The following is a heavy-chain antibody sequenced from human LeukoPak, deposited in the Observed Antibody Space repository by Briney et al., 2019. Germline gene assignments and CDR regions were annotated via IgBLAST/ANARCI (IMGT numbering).Heavy chain of an antibody. CDR3: ARESITMVRGVPKREFDY. Sequence: SSETLSLTCTVSGGSISSYYWSWIRQPPGKGLEWIGYIYYSGSTNYNPSLKSRVTISVDTSKNQFSLKLSSVTAADTAAYYCARESITMVRGVPKREFDYWGQGTLVTVSS. D-gene: IGHD3-10*01. V-gene: IGHV4-59*01. J-gene: IGHJ4*02. CDR1: GGSISSYY. CDR2: IYYSGST.